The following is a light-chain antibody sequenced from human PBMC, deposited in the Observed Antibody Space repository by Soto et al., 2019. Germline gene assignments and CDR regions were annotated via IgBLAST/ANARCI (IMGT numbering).Light chain of an antibody. CDR2: GAS. CDR1: QSVSSNY. Sequence: EIVLTQSPGTLSLSPGERAILSCRASQSVSSNYLAWYQQKLGQAPRLLIYGASSRATGIPDKFSGSGSGTDFTLTISRLEPEDFAVYFCQQYGSSPFTFGPGNKVDIK. J-gene: IGKJ3*01. CDR3: QQYGSSPFT. V-gene: IGKV3-20*01.